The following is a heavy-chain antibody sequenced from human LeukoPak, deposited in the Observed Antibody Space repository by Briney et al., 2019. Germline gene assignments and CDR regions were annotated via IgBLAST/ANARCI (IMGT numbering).Heavy chain of an antibody. CDR1: GGSFSGYY. CDR2: INHSGST. V-gene: IGHV4-34*01. Sequence: PSETLSLTCRVYGGSFSGYYWSWIRQPPGKGLEWIGEINHSGSTNYNPSLKSRVTISVDTSKNQFSLKLSSVTAADTAVYYCARPRRGYGSGRSPFDYWGQGTLVTVSS. CDR3: ARPRRGYGSGRSPFDY. J-gene: IGHJ4*02. D-gene: IGHD3-10*01.